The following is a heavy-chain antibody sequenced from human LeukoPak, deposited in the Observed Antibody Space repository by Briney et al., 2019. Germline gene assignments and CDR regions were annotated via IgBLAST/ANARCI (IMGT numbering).Heavy chain of an antibody. V-gene: IGHV1-69*13. CDR2: IIPIFGTA. Sequence: GASVKVSCKASGYTFTSYDINWVRQAPGQGLEWMGGIIPIFGTANYAQKFQGRVTITADESTSTAYMELSSLRSEDTAVYYCAREDTAMVIDYWGQGTLVTVSS. J-gene: IGHJ4*02. D-gene: IGHD5-18*01. CDR1: GYTFTSYD. CDR3: AREDTAMVIDY.